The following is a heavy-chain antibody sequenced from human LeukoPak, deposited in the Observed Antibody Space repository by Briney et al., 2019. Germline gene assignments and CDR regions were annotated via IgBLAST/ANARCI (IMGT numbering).Heavy chain of an antibody. D-gene: IGHD2-2*01. CDR3: VKHSAPVLAAARFDY. CDR1: GFTFSSYA. CDR2: ISGSGTNT. J-gene: IGHJ4*02. V-gene: IGHV3-23*01. Sequence: GGSLRLSCAASGFTFSSYAMSWVRQAPGKGLEWVSVISGSGTNTYYADSVKGRFTISRDDSKNTLYLQMNSLRAEDTALYYCVKHSAPVLAAARFDYWGQGNLVTVSS.